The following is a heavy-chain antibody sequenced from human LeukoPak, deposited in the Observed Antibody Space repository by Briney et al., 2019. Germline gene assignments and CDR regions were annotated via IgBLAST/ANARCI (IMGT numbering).Heavy chain of an antibody. V-gene: IGHV3-30*18. CDR1: GFTFSSYA. CDR3: AKDGSAGIAATGTGRHNWFDS. Sequence: PGRSLRLSCAASGFTFSSYAMHWVRQAPGKGLEWVAVISYDGTNKYYADSVKGRFTISRDNSKNTLYLQMNSLRAEDTAVYYCAKDGSAGIAATGTGRHNWFDSWGQGTLVTVSS. J-gene: IGHJ5*01. D-gene: IGHD6-13*01. CDR2: ISYDGTNK.